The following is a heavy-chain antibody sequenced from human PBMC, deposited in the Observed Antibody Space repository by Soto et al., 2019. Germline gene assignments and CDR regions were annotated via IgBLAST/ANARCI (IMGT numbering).Heavy chain of an antibody. CDR2: ISSSGSTI. Sequence: PGGSQRLPCAALGFTCGDFYMRWILQAPGKGLEWVSYISSSGSTIYYADSVKGRFTISRDNAKNSLYLQMNSLRAEDTAVYYCARVMTNYYGSGNDAFDIWGQGTMVTVSS. D-gene: IGHD3-10*01. J-gene: IGHJ3*02. V-gene: IGHV3-11*01. CDR3: ARVMTNYYGSGNDAFDI. CDR1: GFTCGDFY.